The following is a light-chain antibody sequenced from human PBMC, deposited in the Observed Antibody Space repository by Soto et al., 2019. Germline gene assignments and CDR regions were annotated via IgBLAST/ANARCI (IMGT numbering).Light chain of an antibody. CDR1: QSVSSSA. CDR2: GAS. CDR3: QYYGTSPQT. J-gene: IGKJ1*01. Sequence: IVLTQSPGTLSLSPWERATLSWRASQSVSSSALAWYQQKPGQAPRRLIYGASSRATGIPDRFSGSGSGTDFTLTISRLEPEDFAVYYCQYYGTSPQTFGQGTKVDIK. V-gene: IGKV3-20*01.